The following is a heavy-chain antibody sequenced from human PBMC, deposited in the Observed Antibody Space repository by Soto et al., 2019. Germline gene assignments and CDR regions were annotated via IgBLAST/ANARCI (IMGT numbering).Heavy chain of an antibody. CDR3: ARVVKARDYGDYGRYYFDS. D-gene: IGHD4-17*01. V-gene: IGHV1-18*04. Sequence: QVQLLQSGAEVKTPGASVKVSCKASGYTFTTYGITWVRQAPGQGLEWMGWISAYSGNTNYAQKLQGRLTVTTDTSTNPAYMDLRSLGSDDTAVYYCARVVKARDYGDYGRYYFDSWGHGTLVTVSS. J-gene: IGHJ4*01. CDR2: ISAYSGNT. CDR1: GYTFTTYG.